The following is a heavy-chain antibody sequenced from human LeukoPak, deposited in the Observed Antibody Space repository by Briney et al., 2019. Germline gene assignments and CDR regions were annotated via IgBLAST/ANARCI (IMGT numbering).Heavy chain of an antibody. V-gene: IGHV3-7*01. CDR1: GFTFSSYW. CDR3: ARDQVLSYYDSSGYYYVAPYYFDY. J-gene: IGHJ4*02. Sequence: PGGSLRLSCAASGFTFSSYWMSWVRQAPGKGLEWVANIKQDGSEKYYVDSVKGRFTISRDNAKNSLYLQMNSLRAEDTAVYYCARDQVLSYYDSSGYYYVAPYYFDYWGQGTLVTVSS. D-gene: IGHD3-22*01. CDR2: IKQDGSEK.